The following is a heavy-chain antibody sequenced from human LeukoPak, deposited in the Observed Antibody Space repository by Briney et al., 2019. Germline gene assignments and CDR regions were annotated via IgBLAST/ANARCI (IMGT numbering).Heavy chain of an antibody. V-gene: IGHV4-39*01. J-gene: IGHJ4*02. Sequence: PSETLSLTCTVSGGSISSSSYYWDWIRQPPGKGLEWIGSIYYSGSTYYNPSLKSRVTISVDTSKNQFSLKLSSVTAADTAVYYCASDDYGDYNFGYWGQGTLVTVSS. CDR3: ASDDYGDYNFGY. D-gene: IGHD4-17*01. CDR1: GGSISSSSYY. CDR2: IYYSGST.